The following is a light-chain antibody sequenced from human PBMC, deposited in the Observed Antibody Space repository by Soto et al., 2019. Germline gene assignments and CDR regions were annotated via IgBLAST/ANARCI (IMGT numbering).Light chain of an antibody. V-gene: IGLV2-14*03. Sequence: QSALTQPASVSGSPGQSITISCTGTSSDVGGYNYVFWYQQHPGKAPKLMIYDVINRPSGVSNRFSGSKSGDTASLTISGLQAEDEADYFCASYTTSNTYVFGNGTKVTVL. CDR1: SSDVGGYNY. CDR3: ASYTTSNTYV. J-gene: IGLJ1*01. CDR2: DVI.